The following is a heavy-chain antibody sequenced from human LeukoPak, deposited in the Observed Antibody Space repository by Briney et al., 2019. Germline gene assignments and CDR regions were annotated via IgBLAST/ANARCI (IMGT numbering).Heavy chain of an antibody. CDR1: GYTFTSYD. D-gene: IGHD1-26*01. CDR3: ARVSYDSIVGATWAFDY. Sequence: ASVKVSCKASGYTFTSYDINWVRQATGRGLEWMGWMNPNSGNTGYAQKFQGRVTMTRNTSISTAYMELSSLRSEDTAVYYCARVSYDSIVGATWAFDYWGQGTLVTVSS. V-gene: IGHV1-8*01. CDR2: MNPNSGNT. J-gene: IGHJ4*02.